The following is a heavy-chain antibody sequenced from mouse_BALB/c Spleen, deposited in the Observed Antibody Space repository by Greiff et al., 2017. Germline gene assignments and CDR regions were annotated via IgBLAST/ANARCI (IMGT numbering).Heavy chain of an antibody. CDR3: ARNGNYDYAMDY. CDR2: IYPGDGDT. V-gene: IGHV1-80*01. Sequence: VKVVESGAELVRPGSSVKISCKASGYAFSSYWMNWVKQRPGQGLEWIGQIYPGDGDTNYNGKFKGKATLTADKSSSTAYMQLSSLTSEDSAVYFCARNGNYDYAMDYWGQGTSVTVSS. CDR1: GYAFSSYW. D-gene: IGHD2-1*01. J-gene: IGHJ4*01.